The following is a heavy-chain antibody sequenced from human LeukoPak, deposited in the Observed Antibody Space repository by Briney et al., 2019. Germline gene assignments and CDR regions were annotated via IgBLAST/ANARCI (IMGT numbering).Heavy chain of an antibody. CDR2: ISWNSGSI. V-gene: IGHV3-9*01. CDR1: GFTFDDYA. J-gene: IGHJ4*02. D-gene: IGHD6-19*01. Sequence: PGGSLRLSCAASGFTFDDYAMHWVRQAPGKGLEWVSGISWNSGSIGYADSVKGRFTISRDNSKNTLYLQMNSLRAEDTAVYYCARDLLAVASFDYWGQGTLVTVSS. CDR3: ARDLLAVASFDY.